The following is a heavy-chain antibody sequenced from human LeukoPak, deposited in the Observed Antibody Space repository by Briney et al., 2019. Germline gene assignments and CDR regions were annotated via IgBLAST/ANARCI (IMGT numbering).Heavy chain of an antibody. D-gene: IGHD3-9*01. V-gene: IGHV4-59*01. J-gene: IGHJ4*02. Sequence: PSETLSLTCTVSGGSISSYYWSWIRQPPGKGLEWIGYIYYNGNTNYNPSLKSRVTISVDTSKNQFSLKLTSVTAADTAVYFCARGEDFERYYLAYWGQGTLVTVSS. CDR1: GGSISSYY. CDR3: ARGEDFERYYLAY. CDR2: IYYNGNT.